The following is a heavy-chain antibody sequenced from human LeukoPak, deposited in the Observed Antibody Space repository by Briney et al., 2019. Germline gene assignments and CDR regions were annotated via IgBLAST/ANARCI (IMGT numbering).Heavy chain of an antibody. D-gene: IGHD3-22*01. V-gene: IGHV3-7*01. CDR2: IKQDGSEK. Sequence: GGSLRLSCAASGFTFSSYWMSWVRQAPGKGLEWVANIKQDGSEKYYVDSVKGRFTISRDNAKNSLYLQMNSLRAEDTAVYYCAREKYYYDSSGYDWGQGTLVTVSS. J-gene: IGHJ4*02. CDR1: GFTFSSYW. CDR3: AREKYYYDSSGYD.